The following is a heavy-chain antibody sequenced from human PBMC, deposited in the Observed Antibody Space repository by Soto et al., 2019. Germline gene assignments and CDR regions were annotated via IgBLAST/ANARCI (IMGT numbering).Heavy chain of an antibody. CDR3: ARDKITGLFDY. CDR1: GGSFSGYY. CDR2: INHSGIT. J-gene: IGHJ4*02. Sequence: QVQLQQWGAGLLKPSETLSRTCAVYGGSFSGYYWTWIRQPPGTGLEWIGEINHSGITSYKPSLKSRVTISVDTSKTQFSLKLTSVTAADTAVYYCARDKITGLFDYWGQGTLVTVSS. D-gene: IGHD2-8*02. V-gene: IGHV4-34*01.